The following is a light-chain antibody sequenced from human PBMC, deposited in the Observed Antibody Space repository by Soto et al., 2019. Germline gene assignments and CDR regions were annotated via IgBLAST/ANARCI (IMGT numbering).Light chain of an antibody. Sequence: QSVLTQPASVSGSPGQSITISCTGTSSDVGSYNLVSWYQQHPGKAPKLMIYEGSKRPSGVSNRFSGSKSGNTASLTISGLQAEDEADYYCCSYVGSSTFRVFGGGTKLTVL. V-gene: IGLV2-23*03. J-gene: IGLJ2*01. CDR3: CSYVGSSTFRV. CDR2: EGS. CDR1: SSDVGSYNL.